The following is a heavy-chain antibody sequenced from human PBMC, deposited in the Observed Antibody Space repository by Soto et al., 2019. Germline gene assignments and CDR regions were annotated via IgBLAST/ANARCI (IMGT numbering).Heavy chain of an antibody. D-gene: IGHD6-13*01. V-gene: IGHV3-33*01. CDR3: ARDRAAAGKGGQYLDY. CDR1: GFTFGNYG. J-gene: IGHJ4*02. CDR2: IRHAGNYK. Sequence: QVQLVESGGGVVQPGTSLRLACEASGFTFGNYGMHWVRQAPGKGLEWVAVIRHAGNYKYSADSVKGRFTISRDNSKNTLFIQMNSLTAEDTAVYYFARDRAAAGKGGQYLDYWGQGTLVTVSS.